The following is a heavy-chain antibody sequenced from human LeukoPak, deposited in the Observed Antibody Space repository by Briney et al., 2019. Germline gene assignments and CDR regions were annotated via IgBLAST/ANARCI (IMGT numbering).Heavy chain of an antibody. D-gene: IGHD3-3*01. V-gene: IGHV4-61*02. Sequence: SQTLSLTCTVSGGSISSGSYYWSWIRQPAGKGLEWIGRIYTSGSTNYNPSLKSRVTISVDTSKNQFSLKLSSVTAADTAVYYCARGTPTYDFWSGYYTAAFDYWGQGTLVTVSS. CDR1: GGSISSGSYY. J-gene: IGHJ4*02. CDR2: IYTSGST. CDR3: ARGTPTYDFWSGYYTAAFDY.